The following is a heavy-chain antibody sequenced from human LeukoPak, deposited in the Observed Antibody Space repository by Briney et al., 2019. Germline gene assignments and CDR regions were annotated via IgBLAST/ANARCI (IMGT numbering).Heavy chain of an antibody. V-gene: IGHV3-21*01. CDR3: ARGVAYYDSNHDY. Sequence: GGSLRLSCAASGFTFSSYSMNWVRQAPGKGLEWVSSISSSSSYIYYADSVKGRFTISRDNSKNTLYLQMNSLRAEDTAVYYCARGVAYYDSNHDYWGQGTLVTVSS. D-gene: IGHD3-22*01. CDR1: GFTFSSYS. CDR2: ISSSSSYI. J-gene: IGHJ4*02.